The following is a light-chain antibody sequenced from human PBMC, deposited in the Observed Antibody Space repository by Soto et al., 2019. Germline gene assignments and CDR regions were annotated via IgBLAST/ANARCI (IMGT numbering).Light chain of an antibody. Sequence: QAVVTQPASVSESPGQSITISCTGTSSDVGSYNLVSWYQQHPGKAPKLMIYEVSKRPSGVSNRFSGSKSGNTASLTISGLQAEDEGDYFCCSYAAITTPVIFGGGTQLTVL. V-gene: IGLV2-23*02. J-gene: IGLJ2*01. CDR3: CSYAAITTPVI. CDR2: EVS. CDR1: SSDVGSYNL.